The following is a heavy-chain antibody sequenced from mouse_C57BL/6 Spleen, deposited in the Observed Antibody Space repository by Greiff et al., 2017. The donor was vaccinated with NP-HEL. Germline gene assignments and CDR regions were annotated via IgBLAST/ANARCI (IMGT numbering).Heavy chain of an antibody. Sequence: DVMLVESGEGLVKPGGSLKLSCAASGFTFSSYAMSWVRQTPEKRLEWVAYISSGGDYIYYADTVKGRFTISRDNARNTLYLQMSSLKSEDTAMYYCTRVPITTVAGYFDVWGTGTTVTVSS. D-gene: IGHD1-1*01. CDR3: TRVPITTVAGYFDV. CDR2: ISSGGDYI. J-gene: IGHJ1*03. V-gene: IGHV5-9-1*02. CDR1: GFTFSSYA.